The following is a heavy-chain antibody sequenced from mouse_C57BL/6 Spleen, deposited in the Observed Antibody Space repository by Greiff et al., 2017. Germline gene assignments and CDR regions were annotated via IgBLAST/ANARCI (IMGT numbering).Heavy chain of an antibody. J-gene: IGHJ3*01. CDR2: IYPGDGDT. CDR3: ARGGLTGTTFPFAY. V-gene: IGHV1-80*01. Sequence: QVHVKQSGAELVKPGASVKISCKASGYAFSSYWMNWVKQRPGQGLEWIGQIYPGDGDTNYNGKFKGKATLTADKSSSTAYMQLSSLTSEDSAVYFCARGGLTGTTFPFAYWGQGTLVTVSA. CDR1: GYAFSSYW. D-gene: IGHD4-1*01.